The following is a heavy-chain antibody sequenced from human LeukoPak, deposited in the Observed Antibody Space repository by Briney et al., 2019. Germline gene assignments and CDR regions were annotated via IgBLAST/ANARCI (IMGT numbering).Heavy chain of an antibody. CDR2: ISSSGTM. Sequence: PVGSLRLSCAASGFTFSSYGMSWVRQAPGKGLEWISYISSSGTMQFADSVKGRFTISRDNARNSLYLQMNSLRVEDTAVYYCARRFDSWGQGTLVTVSS. V-gene: IGHV3-48*01. CDR3: ARRFDS. CDR1: GFTFSSYG. J-gene: IGHJ4*02.